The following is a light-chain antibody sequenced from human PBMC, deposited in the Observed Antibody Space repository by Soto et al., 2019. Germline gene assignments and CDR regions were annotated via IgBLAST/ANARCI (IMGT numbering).Light chain of an antibody. CDR2: EVN. V-gene: IGLV2-14*01. J-gene: IGLJ1*01. CDR3: SSYTGSRTLV. CDR1: SSDVGAYKY. Sequence: QSVLTQPASVSGSPGQSITIFCTGTSSDVGAYKYVSWYQQYPGKAPKLMIYEVNNRPSGVSNRFSGSKSGNTASLTISGLQAEDEADYYCSSYTGSRTLVFGTGTKATVL.